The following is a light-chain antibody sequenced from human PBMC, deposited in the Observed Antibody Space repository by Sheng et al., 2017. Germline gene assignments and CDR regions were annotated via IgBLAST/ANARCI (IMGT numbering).Light chain of an antibody. V-gene: IGKV1-5*03. J-gene: IGKJ2*01. CDR3: QQYNSYLYT. CDR2: KAS. CDR1: QSISSW. Sequence: DIQLTQSPSTLSASVGERVTITCRASQSISSWLAWYQQKPGKAPKLLIYKASTLESGVPSRFSGSGSGTEXTLTISSLQPDDFAAYYCQQYNSYLYTFGQGTKLEI.